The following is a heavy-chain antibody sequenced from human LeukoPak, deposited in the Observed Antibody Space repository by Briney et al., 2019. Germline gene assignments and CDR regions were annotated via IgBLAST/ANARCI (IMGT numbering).Heavy chain of an antibody. D-gene: IGHD5-18*01. J-gene: IGHJ4*02. CDR2: TYYRSTWYN. V-gene: IGHV6-1*01. CDR3: ARYSHDVPPS. Sequence: SQTLSLTCAISGDSVSSNSVTWNWIRQSPSRGLEWLGRTYYRSTWYNDYAVSVRGRITVNPDTSKNQFSLHLNSVTPDDTAIYYCARYSHDVPPSWGQGTQVTVSS. CDR1: GDSVSSNSVT.